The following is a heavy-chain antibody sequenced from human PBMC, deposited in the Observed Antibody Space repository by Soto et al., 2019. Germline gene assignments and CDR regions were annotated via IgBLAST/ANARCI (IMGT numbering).Heavy chain of an antibody. J-gene: IGHJ6*03. D-gene: IGHD3-10*01. CDR1: GGTFSSYT. Sequence: QVQLVQSGAEVKKPGSSVKVSCKASGGTFSSYTISWVRQAPGQGLEWMGRIIPILGIANYAQKFQGRVTITADKSPSTAYMELSSLRSEDTAVDYCARGGNMVRGAPPPSYYYYYYMDVWGKGTTVTVSS. CDR3: ARGGNMVRGAPPPSYYYYYYMDV. CDR2: IIPILGIA. V-gene: IGHV1-69*02.